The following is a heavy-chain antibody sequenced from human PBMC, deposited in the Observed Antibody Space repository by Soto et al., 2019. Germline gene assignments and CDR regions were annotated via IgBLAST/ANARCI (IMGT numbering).Heavy chain of an antibody. CDR3: ATEETMVRGVSNRFDP. J-gene: IGHJ5*02. V-gene: IGHV4-30-4*01. CDR2: IYYSGST. CDR1: GGSISSGDYY. Sequence: PSETLSLTCTVSGGSISSGDYYWSWIRQPPGKGLEWIGYIYYSGSTYYNPSLKSRVTISVDTSKNQFSLKLSSVTAADTAVYYCATEETMVRGVSNRFDPWGQGTLVTVYS. D-gene: IGHD3-10*01.